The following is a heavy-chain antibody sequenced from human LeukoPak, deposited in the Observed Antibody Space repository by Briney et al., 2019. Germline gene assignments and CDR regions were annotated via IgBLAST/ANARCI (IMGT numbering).Heavy chain of an antibody. V-gene: IGHV4-59*01. J-gene: IGHJ6*04. Sequence: PSETLSLTCTVSGGSLSSYYWSWIRQPPGKRLEWIVYIYYSGSAIYNPSLRSRVTISRDTSKNQFSLKLNSVTAADTAMYYCARDRGFSSAWGGDYYYGMDVWGKGTTVTVSS. CDR1: GGSLSSYY. D-gene: IGHD3-22*01. CDR3: ARDRGFSSAWGGDYYYGMDV. CDR2: IYYSGSA.